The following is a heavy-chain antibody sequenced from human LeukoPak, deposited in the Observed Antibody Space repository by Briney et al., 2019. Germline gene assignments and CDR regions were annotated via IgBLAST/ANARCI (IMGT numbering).Heavy chain of an antibody. Sequence: PSETLSLTCTVSGASISSYYWSWIRQPAGKGLEWIGRTYTSGSINYNPSLKSRVTISVDTSKNQFSLKLSSVTAADTAVYYCARQGWELGARGWHASDIWGQGTMVTVSS. CDR1: GASISSYY. J-gene: IGHJ3*02. V-gene: IGHV4-4*07. D-gene: IGHD1-26*01. CDR3: ARQGWELGARGWHASDI. CDR2: TYTSGSI.